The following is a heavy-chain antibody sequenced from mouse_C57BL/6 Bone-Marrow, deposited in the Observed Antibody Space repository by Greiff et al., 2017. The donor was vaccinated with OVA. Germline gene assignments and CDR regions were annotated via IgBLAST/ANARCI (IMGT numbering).Heavy chain of an antibody. CDR2: IDPETGGT. J-gene: IGHJ3*01. V-gene: IGHV1-15*01. CDR3: TAGSRRFAY. CDR1: GYTFTDYE. Sequence: QVQLQQSGAELVRPGASVTLSCKASGYTFTDYEMHWVKQTPVHGLEWIGAIDPETGGTAYNQKFKGQAILTADKSSSTAYMELRSLTSEDSAVYYCTAGSRRFAYWGQGTLVTVSA. D-gene: IGHD1-1*01.